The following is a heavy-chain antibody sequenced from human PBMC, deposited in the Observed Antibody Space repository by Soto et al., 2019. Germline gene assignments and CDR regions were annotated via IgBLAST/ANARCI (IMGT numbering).Heavy chain of an antibody. D-gene: IGHD3-3*01. CDR3: ARTPRTFWSGYSSIAFDY. CDR1: GFSLSNARMG. Sequence: QVTLKESGPVLVNPTETLTLTCTVSGFSLSNARMGVSWIRQPPGKALEWLAHIFSNDEKSYSTSLKSRLTISKDTSKSQVVLTMTNMDPVDTATYYCARTPRTFWSGYSSIAFDYWGQGTLVTVSS. CDR2: IFSNDEK. J-gene: IGHJ4*02. V-gene: IGHV2-26*01.